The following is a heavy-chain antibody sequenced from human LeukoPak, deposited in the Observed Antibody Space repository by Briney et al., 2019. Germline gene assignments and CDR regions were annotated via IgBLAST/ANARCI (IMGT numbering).Heavy chain of an antibody. CDR1: GFTFSSYA. J-gene: IGHJ6*03. V-gene: IGHV3-64*01. D-gene: IGHD2-2*01. Sequence: PGGSLRLSCAASGFTFSSYALHWVRQAPGKGLEYVSAISNNGNSTYYANSVKGRFTIARDNSKNTLYLQMGSLRVEDMAVYYCARVGCGGSSTNCHSKAHYYYMDVWGKGTTVTISS. CDR2: ISNNGNST. CDR3: ARVGCGGSSTNCHSKAHYYYMDV.